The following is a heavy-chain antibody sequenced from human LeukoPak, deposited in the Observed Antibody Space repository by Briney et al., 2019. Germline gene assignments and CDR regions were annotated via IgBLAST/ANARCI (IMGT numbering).Heavy chain of an antibody. V-gene: IGHV3-30*02. D-gene: IGHD5-12*01. CDR2: IRNDGPTE. CDR3: AKEREPRGYSGYDYSFDY. CDR1: GFIFNRYG. Sequence: GGSLRLSCAASGFIFNRYGMHWVRQAPGKGLEWVAFIRNDGPTEYYADSVKGRFTISRDNSKNTLYLQMNSLRAEDTALYYCAKEREPRGYSGYDYSFDYWGQGTLVTVSS. J-gene: IGHJ4*02.